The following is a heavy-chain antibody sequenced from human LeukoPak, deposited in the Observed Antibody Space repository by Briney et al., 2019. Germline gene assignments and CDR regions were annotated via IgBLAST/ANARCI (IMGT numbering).Heavy chain of an antibody. D-gene: IGHD3-10*01. J-gene: IGHJ4*02. V-gene: IGHV4-34*01. Sequence: ETLSLTCAVYGGSFSGYYWSWIRQPPGKGLEWIGEINHSGSTNYNPSLKSRVTISVDTSKNQFSLKLSSVTAADTAVYYCARGVRITMVRGVRIDPDYWGQGTLVTVSS. CDR3: ARGVRITMVRGVRIDPDY. CDR1: GGSFSGYY. CDR2: INHSGST.